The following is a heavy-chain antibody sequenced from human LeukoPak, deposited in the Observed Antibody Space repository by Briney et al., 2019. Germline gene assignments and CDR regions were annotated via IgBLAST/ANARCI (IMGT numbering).Heavy chain of an antibody. D-gene: IGHD3-22*01. V-gene: IGHV1-24*01. CDR2: FDPEDGET. J-gene: IGHJ3*01. Sequence: ASVKVSCKVSGYTLTELSMHWVRQAPGKGLEWMGGFDPEDGETIYAQKFQGRVTMTEDTSTDTAYMELSSLRSEDTAVYYCARARGYYYDSSTDSGDWGQGTMDTVSS. CDR1: GYTLTELS. CDR3: ARARGYYYDSSTDSGD.